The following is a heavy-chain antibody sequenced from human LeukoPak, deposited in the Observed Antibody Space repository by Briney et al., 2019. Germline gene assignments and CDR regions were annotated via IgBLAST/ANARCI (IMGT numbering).Heavy chain of an antibody. CDR3: ARDRRKATTVTTMDYYMDV. D-gene: IGHD4-17*01. CDR2: ISAYNGNT. Sequence: GASVKVSCKASGYTFTSYGISWVRQAPGQGLEWMGWISAYNGNTNYAQKLQGRVTMTTDTSTSTAYMELRSLRSDDTAVYYCARDRRKATTVTTMDYYMDVWGKGTTVTVSS. CDR1: GYTFTSYG. J-gene: IGHJ6*03. V-gene: IGHV1-18*01.